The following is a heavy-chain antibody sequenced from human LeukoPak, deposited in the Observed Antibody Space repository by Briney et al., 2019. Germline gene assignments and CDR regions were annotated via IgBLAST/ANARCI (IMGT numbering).Heavy chain of an antibody. J-gene: IGHJ4*02. CDR2: IYHSGST. CDR1: GGSISSSNW. Sequence: PSGTLSLTCAVSGGSISSSNWWSWVRQPPGQGLEWIGEIYHSGSTNYNPSLKSRVTISVDKSKNQFSLKLSSVTAADTAVYYCARVYDFWSGYHGYFDYWGQGTLVTVSS. D-gene: IGHD3-3*01. CDR3: ARVYDFWSGYHGYFDY. V-gene: IGHV4-4*02.